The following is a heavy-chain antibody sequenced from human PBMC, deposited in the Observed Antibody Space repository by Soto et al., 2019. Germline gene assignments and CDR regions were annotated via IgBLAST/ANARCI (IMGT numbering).Heavy chain of an antibody. Sequence: GDAGKVSCTASGYTLTSYVISWVRQAPGQGLEWMGWISAYNGNTNYAQKLQGRVTMTTDTSTSTAYMELRSLRSDDTAVYYCARDRGTYYDFWSGYYFGTFSSSGAQHLNLFDIWGQGT. CDR3: ARDRGTYYDFWSGYYFGTFSSSGAQHLNLFDI. D-gene: IGHD3-3*01. CDR2: ISAYNGNT. CDR1: GYTLTSYV. J-gene: IGHJ3*02. V-gene: IGHV1-18*01.